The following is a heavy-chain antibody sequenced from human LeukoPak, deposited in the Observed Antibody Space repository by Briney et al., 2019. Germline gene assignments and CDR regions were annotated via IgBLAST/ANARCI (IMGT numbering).Heavy chain of an antibody. CDR2: IKQDGSEK. J-gene: IGHJ4*02. CDR1: GFTFSSYW. D-gene: IGHD6-13*01. CDR3: ATTGESSSWYYFVY. Sequence: GGTLRLSCAASGFTFSSYWMSWVRQAPGKGLEWVANIKQDGSEKYYIDSVKGRFSLSRDNDKMSLDLQMNRLRDEDTALYYCATTGESSSWYYFVYWGRGTLVTVSS. V-gene: IGHV3-7*01.